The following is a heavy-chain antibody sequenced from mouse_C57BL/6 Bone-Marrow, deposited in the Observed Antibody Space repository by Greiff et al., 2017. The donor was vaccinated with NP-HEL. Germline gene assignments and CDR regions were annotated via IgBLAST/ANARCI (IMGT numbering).Heavy chain of an antibody. J-gene: IGHJ1*03. V-gene: IGHV1-76*01. Sequence: VQLQESGAELVRPGASVKLSCKASGYTFTDYYINWVKQRPGQGLEWIARIYPGSGNTYYNEKFKGKATLTAEKSSSTAYMQLSSLTSEDSAVYFCARDSSGYVRWYFDVWGTGTTVTVSS. CDR2: IYPGSGNT. CDR3: ARDSSGYVRWYFDV. CDR1: GYTFTDYY. D-gene: IGHD3-2*02.